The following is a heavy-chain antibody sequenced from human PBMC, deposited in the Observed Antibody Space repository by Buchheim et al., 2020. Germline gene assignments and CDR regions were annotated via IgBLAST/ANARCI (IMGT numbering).Heavy chain of an antibody. V-gene: IGHV4-31*03. CDR3: ARGVPERRRLQYRGWFDP. CDR2: INHSGST. J-gene: IGHJ5*02. CDR1: GGSISSGGYY. D-gene: IGHD4-11*01. Sequence: QVQLQESGPGLVKPSQTLSLTCTVSGGSISSGGYYWSWIRQPPGKGLEWIGEINHSGSTNYNPSLKSRVTISVDTSKNQFSLKLSSVTAADTAVYYCARGVPERRRLQYRGWFDPWGQGTL.